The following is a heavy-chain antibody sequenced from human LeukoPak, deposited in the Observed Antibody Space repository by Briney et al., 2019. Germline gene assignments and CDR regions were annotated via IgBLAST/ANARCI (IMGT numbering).Heavy chain of an antibody. CDR1: GFTFSSYA. Sequence: GRSLRLSCAASGFTFSSYAMHWVRQAPGKGLEWVAVISYDGSNKYYADSVKSRFTISRDNSKNTLYLQMNSLRAEDTAVYYCARVSYCTNGVCYPDYYYGMDVWGQGTTVTVSS. V-gene: IGHV3-30-3*01. CDR3: ARVSYCTNGVCYPDYYYGMDV. D-gene: IGHD2-8*01. CDR2: ISYDGSNK. J-gene: IGHJ6*02.